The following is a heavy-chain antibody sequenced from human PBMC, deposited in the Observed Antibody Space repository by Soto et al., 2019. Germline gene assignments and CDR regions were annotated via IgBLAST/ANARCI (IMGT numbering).Heavy chain of an antibody. CDR1: GYTFTSYG. J-gene: IGHJ6*02. D-gene: IGHD1-26*01. Sequence: GASVKVSCKASGYTFTSYGISWVRQAPGQGLEWMGWISAYNGNTNYAQKLQGRITMTTDTSTSTAYMELRSLRSDDTAVYYCARYLLSGWSIVGYYYGMDVWGQGTTVTVSS. CDR3: ARYLLSGWSIVGYYYGMDV. V-gene: IGHV1-18*01. CDR2: ISAYNGNT.